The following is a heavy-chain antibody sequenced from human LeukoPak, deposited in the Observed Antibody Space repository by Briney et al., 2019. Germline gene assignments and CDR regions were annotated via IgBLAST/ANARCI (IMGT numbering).Heavy chain of an antibody. V-gene: IGHV1-69*13. CDR1: GGTFSSFA. D-gene: IGHD2-2*02. CDR2: LIPIFGTA. CDR3: ARSPPGCSSTSCYTFDY. J-gene: IGHJ4*02. Sequence: SVKVSCKASGGTFSSFAISWVRQPPGQGLRWLGGLIPIFGTANYAQKFQGRVTITADESTSTAYMELSSLRSEDTAVYYCARSPPGCSSTSCYTFDYWGQGTLVTVSS.